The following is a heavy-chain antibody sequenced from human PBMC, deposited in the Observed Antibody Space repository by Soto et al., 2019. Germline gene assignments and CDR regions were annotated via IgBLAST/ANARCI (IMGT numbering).Heavy chain of an antibody. CDR3: ARDRGTYYYGSGSSYYFDY. CDR2: IWYDGSNE. D-gene: IGHD3-10*01. V-gene: IGHV3-33*01. CDR1: GFTFSSYG. J-gene: IGHJ4*02. Sequence: RAVRLSCAASGFTFSSYGMHWVRQAPGKGLEWVAVIWYDGSNEYYADSVKGRFPTSRNNSQKTLYLQMNRLKAEDTAVYYCARDRGTYYYGSGSSYYFDYWGQGTLVTVSS.